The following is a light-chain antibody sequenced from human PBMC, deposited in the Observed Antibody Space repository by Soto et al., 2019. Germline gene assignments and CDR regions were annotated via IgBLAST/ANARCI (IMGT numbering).Light chain of an antibody. J-gene: IGLJ2*01. CDR2: EVS. CDR1: SSDVGGYNY. V-gene: IGLV2-14*01. CDR3: SSYTDSGVFVV. Sequence: QSALTQPASASGSPAQSITISCTGTSSDVGGYNYVSWYQQHPGRAPKLTIYEVSRRPSGVSDRFSGSKSGNTASLTISGLQAEDEADYYCSSYTDSGVFVVFGGGTKVTVL.